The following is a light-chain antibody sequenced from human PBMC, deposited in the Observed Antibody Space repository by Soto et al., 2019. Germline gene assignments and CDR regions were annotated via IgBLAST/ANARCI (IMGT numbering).Light chain of an antibody. CDR3: QQYYSPPLT. Sequence: DIVMTQSPDSLAVSLGERATINCKSSQSVLYSSNNKNYLAWYQQKPGQPPKLLIYWASIRESGVPERFSGSGSGTDFTLTISSLQAEDVAVYYCQQYYSPPLTFGGGTKVEIK. V-gene: IGKV4-1*01. CDR1: QSVLYSSNNKNY. CDR2: WAS. J-gene: IGKJ4*01.